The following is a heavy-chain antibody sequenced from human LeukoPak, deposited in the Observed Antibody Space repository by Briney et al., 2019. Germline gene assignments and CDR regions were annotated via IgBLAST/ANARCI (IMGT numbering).Heavy chain of an antibody. D-gene: IGHD2-15*01. J-gene: IGHJ4*02. V-gene: IGHV4-4*07. Sequence: PETLSLTCTVSGGSISSYYWSWIRQPAGKGLEWIGRIYTSGSTNYNPSLKSRVTMSVDTSKNQFSLKLSSVTAADTAVYYCARGAPGYCSGGSCYTPFFDYWGQGTLVTVSS. CDR1: GGSISSYY. CDR3: ARGAPGYCSGGSCYTPFFDY. CDR2: IYTSGST.